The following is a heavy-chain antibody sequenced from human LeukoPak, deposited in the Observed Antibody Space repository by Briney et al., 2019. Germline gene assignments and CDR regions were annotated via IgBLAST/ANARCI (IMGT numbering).Heavy chain of an antibody. CDR1: GFKFSRFW. J-gene: IGHJ4*02. Sequence: GRSLRLSRAASGFKFSRFWMSWVRQAPGKGLEWVANIKPDDSEKYYMDSVKGRFTISRDNAKNSLYLQMNSLRAEDTAVYYCAREAYWGQGTLVTVSS. CDR3: AREAY. V-gene: IGHV3-7*01. CDR2: IKPDDSEK.